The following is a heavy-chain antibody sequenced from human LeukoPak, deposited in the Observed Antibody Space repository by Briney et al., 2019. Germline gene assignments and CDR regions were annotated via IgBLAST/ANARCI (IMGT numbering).Heavy chain of an antibody. CDR3: TTVHGAGPVNFDY. D-gene: IGHD3-16*01. CDR2: IKSRTDGETT. Sequence: PGGSLRLSCPASGFTFGRVWMTWVPQAPGKGLEWFGRIKSRTDGETTDYAAPVKGRFSISRDDSENTLYLQMNSLKNEDTAVYFCTTVHGAGPVNFDYWGQGSLVTVSS. J-gene: IGHJ4*02. CDR1: GFTFGRVW. V-gene: IGHV3-15*01.